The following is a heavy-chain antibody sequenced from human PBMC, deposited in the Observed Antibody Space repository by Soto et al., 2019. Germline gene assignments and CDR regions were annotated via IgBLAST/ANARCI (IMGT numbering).Heavy chain of an antibody. D-gene: IGHD3-3*01. Sequence: LRLSCTFSGFTSDDYALTWVRQAPGKGLEWVAFATSQAFGGTTDYAASVKGRFTISRDDSTTVAYLQMNSLQTEDTAIYYCTRDGDFYGMDVWGQGXTVTVYS. V-gene: IGHV3-49*04. J-gene: IGHJ6*02. CDR3: TRDGDFYGMDV. CDR1: GFTSDDYA. CDR2: ATSQAFGGTT.